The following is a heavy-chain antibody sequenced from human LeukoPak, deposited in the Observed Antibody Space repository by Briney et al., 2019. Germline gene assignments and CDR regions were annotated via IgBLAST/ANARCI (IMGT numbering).Heavy chain of an antibody. CDR2: ISSSGSTI. Sequence: GRSLRLSCAASGFTFDDYAMHWVRQAPGKGLEWVSYISSSGSTIYYADSVKGRFTISRDNAKNSLYLQMNSLRAEDTAVYYCARLSVLSGSKDWGQGTLVTVSS. D-gene: IGHD3-16*01. CDR1: GFTFDDYA. V-gene: IGHV3-48*03. CDR3: ARLSVLSGSKD. J-gene: IGHJ4*02.